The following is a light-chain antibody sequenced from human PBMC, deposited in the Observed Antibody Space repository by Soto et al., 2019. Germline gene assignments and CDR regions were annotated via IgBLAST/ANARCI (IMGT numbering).Light chain of an antibody. Sequence: DIQMTQSPSSVSASVGDRVTITCRASQGIGNWLAWYQQTPGKAPRLLIYAASSLQRGVPSRFSGSGSGTEFTLTIRVLQPEDFATYNCQQANSFPKVTFGPGTKVDVK. J-gene: IGKJ3*01. CDR2: AAS. V-gene: IGKV1-12*01. CDR3: QQANSFPKVT. CDR1: QGIGNW.